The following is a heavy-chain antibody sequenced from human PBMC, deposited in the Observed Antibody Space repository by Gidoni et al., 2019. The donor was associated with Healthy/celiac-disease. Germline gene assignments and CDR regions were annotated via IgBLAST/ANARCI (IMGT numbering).Heavy chain of an antibody. D-gene: IGHD3-9*01. J-gene: IGHJ3*02. Sequence: QLQLQESGPGLVKPSETLSLTCTVSGGSISSRRSYWGWLRQPPGKGLEWIGSIYYSGRTYYNPSLKSRVTISVDTSKNQFSLKLSSVTAADTAVYYCARQSLIVLRYFDWLDAFDIWGQGTMVTVSS. CDR2: IYYSGRT. V-gene: IGHV4-39*01. CDR1: GGSISSRRSY. CDR3: ARQSLIVLRYFDWLDAFDI.